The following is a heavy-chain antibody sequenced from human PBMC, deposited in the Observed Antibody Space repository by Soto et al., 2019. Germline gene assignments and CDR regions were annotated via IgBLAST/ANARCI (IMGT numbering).Heavy chain of an antibody. D-gene: IGHD5-12*01. Sequence: GGSLRLSCAASGFTFSSYAMSWVRQAPGKGLEWVSAISGSGGSTYYADSVKGRFTISRDNSKNTLYLQMNSLRAEDTAVYYCAKIKFPVATTTGWFDPWGQGTLVTVSS. CDR1: GFTFSSYA. V-gene: IGHV3-23*01. CDR3: AKIKFPVATTTGWFDP. CDR2: ISGSGGST. J-gene: IGHJ5*02.